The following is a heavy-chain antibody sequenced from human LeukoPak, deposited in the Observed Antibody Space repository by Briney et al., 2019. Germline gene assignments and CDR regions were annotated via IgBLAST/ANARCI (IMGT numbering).Heavy chain of an antibody. J-gene: IGHJ3*02. CDR3: ARSRRYYDAFDI. V-gene: IGHV1-2*06. CDR1: GYTFTGYY. D-gene: IGHD3-10*01. CDR2: INPNSGGT. Sequence: ASVKVSCKASGYTFTGYYMHWVRQAPGQGLEWMGRINPNSGGTNYAQKFQGRVTMTRDTSISTAYMELSRLRSEDTAVYYCARSRRYYDAFDIWGQGTMVTVSS.